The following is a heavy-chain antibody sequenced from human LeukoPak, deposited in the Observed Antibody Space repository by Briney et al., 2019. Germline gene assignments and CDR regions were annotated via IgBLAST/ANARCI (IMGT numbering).Heavy chain of an antibody. D-gene: IGHD1-26*01. Sequence: PGGSLRLSCADSGFTFSSYAMHWVRQAPGKGLEWVAVISFDGINKYYADSVKGRFTVSRDNSKNTLYLQMNSLRAEDTAVYYCARVWVVGLGGLANAFAVWGQGTMVTVSS. V-gene: IGHV3-30-3*01. CDR1: GFTFSSYA. CDR2: ISFDGINK. J-gene: IGHJ3*01. CDR3: ARVWVVGLGGLANAFAV.